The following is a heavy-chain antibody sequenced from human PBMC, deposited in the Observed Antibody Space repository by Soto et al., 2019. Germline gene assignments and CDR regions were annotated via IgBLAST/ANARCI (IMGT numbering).Heavy chain of an antibody. J-gene: IGHJ4*02. Sequence: GGSLRLSCAASGFIFSNAWMNWVRQAPGKGLEWVGRIKSKPNGLTTDYAAPVKGRFTISRADSKDTLYLQMNSLKSEDTALYYCTTTFLTSVLQYWGQGTLVTVSS. V-gene: IGHV3-15*07. CDR1: GFIFSNAW. CDR2: IKSKPNGLTT. D-gene: IGHD3-3*02. CDR3: TTTFLTSVLQY.